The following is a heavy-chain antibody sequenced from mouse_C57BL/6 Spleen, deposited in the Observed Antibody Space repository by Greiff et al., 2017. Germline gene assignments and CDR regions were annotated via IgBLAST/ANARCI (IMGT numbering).Heavy chain of an antibody. CDR3: ARKGLGSSLDY. CDR2: IYPGDGDT. Sequence: QVQLQQSGAELVKPGASVKISCKASGYAFSSYWMNWVKQRPGKGLEWIGQIYPGDGDTNYNGKFKGKATLTADKSSSTAYMQLSSLTSEDSAVYFCARKGLGSSLDYWGQGTTLTVSS. D-gene: IGHD1-1*01. V-gene: IGHV1-80*01. CDR1: GYAFSSYW. J-gene: IGHJ2*01.